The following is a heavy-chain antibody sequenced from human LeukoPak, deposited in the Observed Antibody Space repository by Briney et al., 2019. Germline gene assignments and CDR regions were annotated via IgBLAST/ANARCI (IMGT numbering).Heavy chain of an antibody. D-gene: IGHD3-22*01. CDR3: ATKEYYDSSGYSSLGWFDP. J-gene: IGHJ5*02. CDR2: IYYSGST. Sequence: SETLSLTCTVSGGSLSSSSYYWGWIRQPPGKGLEWLGSIYYSGSTYYNPSLKSRVTISVDTSKNQFSLKLSSVTAADTAVYYCATKEYYDSSGYSSLGWFDPWGQGTLVTVSS. CDR1: GGSLSSSSYY. V-gene: IGHV4-39*01.